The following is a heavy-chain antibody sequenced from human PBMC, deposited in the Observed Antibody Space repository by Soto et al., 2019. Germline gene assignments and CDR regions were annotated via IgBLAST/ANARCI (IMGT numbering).Heavy chain of an antibody. CDR1: GGTFSSYT. CDR2: IIPIFGTA. D-gene: IGHD5-12*01. V-gene: IGHV1-69*12. Sequence: QVQLVQSGAEVKKPGSSVTVSCKASGGTFSSYTISWVRQAPGQGLEWMGGIIPIFGTANYAQKFQGRVTITAHESTSTAYMELRSLRSEDTAVYYCARGNHSWLQLSYFDLWGRGALVTVSS. CDR3: ARGNHSWLQLSYFDL. J-gene: IGHJ2*01.